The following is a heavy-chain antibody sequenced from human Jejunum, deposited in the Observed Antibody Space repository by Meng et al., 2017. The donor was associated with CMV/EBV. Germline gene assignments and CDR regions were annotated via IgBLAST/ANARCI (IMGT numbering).Heavy chain of an antibody. CDR3: AKGLNYDLLTGYFDD. CDR2: VSPNGRSK. D-gene: IGHD3-9*01. V-gene: IGHV3-23*01. Sequence: SGFTYYDFYMRWDRQSPGEGLNWVSTVSPNGRSKYYADSVKGRFTISRDNSRNTLSLQMNSLSAGDTAVYYCAKGLNYDLLTGYFDDWGQGILVTVSS. CDR1: GFTYYDFY. J-gene: IGHJ4*02.